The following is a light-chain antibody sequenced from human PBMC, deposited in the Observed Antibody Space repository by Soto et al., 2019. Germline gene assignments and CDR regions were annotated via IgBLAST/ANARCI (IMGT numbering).Light chain of an antibody. CDR3: QAYESRVSGYV. CDR1: SSNIGAGYE. J-gene: IGLJ1*01. Sequence: QSVLTQPPSVSEAPGQTVTISCTGSSSNIGAGYEAHWYQQVPGTAPKLLIYGNNNRPSGVPDRVSGSKSVTSASLALTGLQAEDVAEYYSQAYESRVSGYVFGTGTKVTVL. V-gene: IGLV1-40*01. CDR2: GNN.